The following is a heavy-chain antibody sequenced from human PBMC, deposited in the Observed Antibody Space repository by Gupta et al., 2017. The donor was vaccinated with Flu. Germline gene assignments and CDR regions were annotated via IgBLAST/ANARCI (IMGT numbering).Heavy chain of an antibody. CDR3: ARRDLQRADS. Sequence: IAWVRQMPGKGLECMASIYPGDSDSKYGPSFQGQVTISADKSINTAYLQWSSLRASDTAMYYCARRDLQRADSWGQGTLVTVSS. J-gene: IGHJ4*02. CDR2: IYPGDSDS. V-gene: IGHV5-51*01. D-gene: IGHD6-25*01.